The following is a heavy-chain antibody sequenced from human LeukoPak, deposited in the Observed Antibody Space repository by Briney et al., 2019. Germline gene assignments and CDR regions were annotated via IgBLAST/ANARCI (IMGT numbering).Heavy chain of an antibody. CDR1: GFIFSSYN. V-gene: IGHV3-30*18. Sequence: GGSLRLSCAASGFIFSSYNMHWVRQAPGKGLEWVAAILYDGSKKYYADSVKGRFSVYRDNSNYTLYMELNSLRPEDTALYSCANFDGSTQAFQIWGQGTMVTVSS. J-gene: IGHJ3*02. D-gene: IGHD3-9*01. CDR3: ANFDGSTQAFQI. CDR2: ILYDGSKK.